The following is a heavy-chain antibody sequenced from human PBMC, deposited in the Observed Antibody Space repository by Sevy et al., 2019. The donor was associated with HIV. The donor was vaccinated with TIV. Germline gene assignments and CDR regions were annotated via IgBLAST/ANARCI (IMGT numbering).Heavy chain of an antibody. Sequence: GGSLRLSCAASGFTFNTHAMNWVRQAPGKGLEWASVISGPGYSTHYADSVKGRFTISRDNSKNTLYLQMNSLRADDTAVYYCAKALNPALESMIEVIFPTLKGFDVWGQGTMVTVSS. CDR1: GFTFNTHA. CDR2: ISGPGYST. D-gene: IGHD3-22*01. CDR3: AKALNPALESMIEVIFPTLKGFDV. J-gene: IGHJ3*01. V-gene: IGHV3-23*01.